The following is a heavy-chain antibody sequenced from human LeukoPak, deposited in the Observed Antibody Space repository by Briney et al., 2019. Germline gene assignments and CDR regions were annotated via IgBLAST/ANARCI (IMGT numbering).Heavy chain of an antibody. Sequence: SVKVSCKASGGTFSSYAISWVRQDPGQGLEWMGGIIPIFGTANYAQKFQGRVTITADESTSTAYMELSSLRSEDTAVYYCALRQGIQLWRELDYWGQGTLVTVSS. D-gene: IGHD5-18*01. CDR3: ALRQGIQLWRELDY. CDR2: IIPIFGTA. V-gene: IGHV1-69*13. J-gene: IGHJ4*02. CDR1: GGTFSSYA.